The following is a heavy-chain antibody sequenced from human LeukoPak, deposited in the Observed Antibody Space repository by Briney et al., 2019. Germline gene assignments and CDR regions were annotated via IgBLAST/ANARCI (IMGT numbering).Heavy chain of an antibody. CDR1: GFIFSSFW. J-gene: IGHJ4*02. CDR3: ARGATADTRHLDY. CDR2: IKQDGGEK. Sequence: GSLRLSCATSGFIFSSFWMSWLRQAPGKGLEWVANIKQDGGEKKYVDSLKGRFTISRDNAKNSLYLQMDSLRNEDTAVYYCARGATADTRHLDYWGQGTLVTVSP. D-gene: IGHD2-21*02. V-gene: IGHV3-7*02.